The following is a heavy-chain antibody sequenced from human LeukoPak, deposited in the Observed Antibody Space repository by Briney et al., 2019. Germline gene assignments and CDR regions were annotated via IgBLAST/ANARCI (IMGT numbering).Heavy chain of an antibody. CDR1: GYSITSGYY. CDR3: ARGGYYGSGNDFRFDP. Sequence: SETLSLTCTVSGYSITSGYYWSWIRQSPGKGLECIGYIHYTGSTNYNPSLKSRVTISVETSKNQFSLKLKSVTAADTAVYYCARGGYYGSGNDFRFDPWGQGTLVTVSS. CDR2: IHYTGST. J-gene: IGHJ5*02. D-gene: IGHD3-10*01. V-gene: IGHV4-61*01.